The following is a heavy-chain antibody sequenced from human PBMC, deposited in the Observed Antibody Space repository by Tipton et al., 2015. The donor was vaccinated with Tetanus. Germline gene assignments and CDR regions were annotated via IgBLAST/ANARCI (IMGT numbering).Heavy chain of an antibody. J-gene: IGHJ4*02. V-gene: IGHV4-4*07. CDR2: IYTSGST. CDR1: GDSISSFY. D-gene: IGHD6-13*01. CDR3: ARGWGSSWYYFDY. Sequence: GLVKPSETLSLSCSVSGDSISSFYWTWIRQPAGKGLEWIGRIYTSGSTNYNPSPKSRVIMSVDTSRRQFSLKLNSVTAADTAVYYCARGWGSSWYYFDYWGQGILVTVSS.